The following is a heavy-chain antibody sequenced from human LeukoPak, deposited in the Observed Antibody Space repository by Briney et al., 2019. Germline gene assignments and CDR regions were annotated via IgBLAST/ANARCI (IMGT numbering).Heavy chain of an antibody. CDR2: MNPNSGNT. CDR3: ARGQYGSGSYYNGEDY. V-gene: IGHV1-8*03. Sequence: ASVKVSCKASGYTFTSYDINWVRQATGQGLEWMAWMNPNSGNTGYAQKFQGRVTITRNTSISTAYMELSSLRSEDTAVYYCARGQYGSGSYYNGEDYWGQGTLVTVSS. CDR1: GYTFTSYD. J-gene: IGHJ4*02. D-gene: IGHD3-10*01.